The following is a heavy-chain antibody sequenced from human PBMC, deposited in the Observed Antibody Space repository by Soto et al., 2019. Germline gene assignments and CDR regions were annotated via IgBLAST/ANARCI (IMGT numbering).Heavy chain of an antibody. Sequence: GGSLRLSCAASGFTFSSYWMSWVRQAPGKGLEWVANIKQDGSEKYYVDSVKGRFTISRDNAKNSLYLQMNSLRAEDTAVYYCARDTLNYDILTGLGYWGQGTLVTVSS. J-gene: IGHJ4*02. CDR1: GFTFSSYW. D-gene: IGHD3-9*01. V-gene: IGHV3-7*01. CDR2: IKQDGSEK. CDR3: ARDTLNYDILTGLGY.